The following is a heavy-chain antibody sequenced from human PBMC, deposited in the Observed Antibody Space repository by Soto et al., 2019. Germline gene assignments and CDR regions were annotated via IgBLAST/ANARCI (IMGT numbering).Heavy chain of an antibody. CDR2: ISYDGSNK. J-gene: IGHJ4*02. CDR3: ARSSSGWYMDYFDY. D-gene: IGHD6-19*01. Sequence: QVQLVESGGGVVQPGRSLRLSCAASGFTFSSYGMHWVRQAPGKGLEWVAVISYDGSNKYYADSVKGRFTISRDNSKNTLYLQMNSLRAEDTAVYYWARSSSGWYMDYFDYWGQGTLVTVSS. CDR1: GFTFSSYG. V-gene: IGHV3-30*03.